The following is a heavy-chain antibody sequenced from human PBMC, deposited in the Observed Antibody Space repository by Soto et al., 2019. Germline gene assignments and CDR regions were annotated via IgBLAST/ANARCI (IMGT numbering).Heavy chain of an antibody. V-gene: IGHV3-30-3*01. Sequence: QVQLVESGGGVVQPGRSLRLSCAASGFTFSSYAMHWVRQAPGKGLKWVAVISYDGSNKYYADSVKGRFTISRDNSKNTLYLQMNSLRAEDTAVYYCARSPPDVDTAMVTGHYYYYGMDVWGQGTTVTVSS. CDR3: ARSPPDVDTAMVTGHYYYYGMDV. J-gene: IGHJ6*02. CDR2: ISYDGSNK. CDR1: GFTFSSYA. D-gene: IGHD5-18*01.